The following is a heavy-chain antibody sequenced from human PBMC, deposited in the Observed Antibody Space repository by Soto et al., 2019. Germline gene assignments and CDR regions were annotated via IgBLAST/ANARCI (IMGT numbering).Heavy chain of an antibody. V-gene: IGHV4-59*07. J-gene: IGHJ6*02. CDR2: IYYSGTT. D-gene: IGHD3-10*01. Sequence: SDTLSLTCTVSGGSISSYYCSWIRQTPGKGLEWIRYIYYSGTTNYNPSLKSRVTISVDTSKNQFSLKLSSVTAADTDVYYCARVKMVRGVTPHYYYGMDVWGQGTTVTVSS. CDR1: GGSISSYY. CDR3: ARVKMVRGVTPHYYYGMDV.